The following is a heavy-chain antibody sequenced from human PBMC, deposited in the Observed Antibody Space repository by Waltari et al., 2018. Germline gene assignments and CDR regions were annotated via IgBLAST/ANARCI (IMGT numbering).Heavy chain of an antibody. CDR3: AKMAGTWQLAENWFDP. D-gene: IGHD6-6*01. Sequence: QVRLQESGPGLVKPSETLSLTCTVSGGAINNYYWSWIRQYPGKGLEWVGHIHDSGSTNYNPSLKRRVSMSIDTSKNQFTLNVTSVTAADSAVYYCAKMAGTWQLAENWFDPWGQGTLVTVSS. V-gene: IGHV4-59*01. CDR1: GGAINNYY. CDR2: IHDSGST. J-gene: IGHJ5*02.